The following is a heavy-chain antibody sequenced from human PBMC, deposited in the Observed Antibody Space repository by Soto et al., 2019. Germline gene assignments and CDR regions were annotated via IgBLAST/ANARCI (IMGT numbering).Heavy chain of an antibody. CDR1: GFTFSGSA. Sequence: GGSLRLSCAASGFTFSGSAMHWVRQASGKGLEWVGRIRSKANSYATAYAASVKGRFTISRDDSKNTAYLQMNSLKTVDSAVYYCTRSVGVGATSYYFYGMAVWGQGTTFTVSS. V-gene: IGHV3-73*01. CDR2: IRSKANSYAT. CDR3: TRSVGVGATSYYFYGMAV. D-gene: IGHD1-26*01. J-gene: IGHJ6*02.